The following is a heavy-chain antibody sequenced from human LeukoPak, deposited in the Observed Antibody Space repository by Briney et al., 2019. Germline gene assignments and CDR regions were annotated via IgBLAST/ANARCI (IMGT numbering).Heavy chain of an antibody. CDR3: ARGIAVAGTFWFDQ. Sequence: PGRSLRLSCAVSGFSFSSYAMHWVRQAPGKGLEWVAVIWYDGSNKYYADSVKGRFTISRDNSKNTLYLQMNSLRAEDTAVYYCARGIAVAGTFWFDQWGQGTLVTVSS. CDR1: GFSFSSYA. D-gene: IGHD6-19*01. V-gene: IGHV3-33*08. J-gene: IGHJ5*02. CDR2: IWYDGSNK.